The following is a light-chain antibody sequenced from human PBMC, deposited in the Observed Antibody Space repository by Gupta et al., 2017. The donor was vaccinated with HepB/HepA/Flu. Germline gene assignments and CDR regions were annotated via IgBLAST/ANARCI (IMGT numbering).Light chain of an antibody. Sequence: QSVLTQPPSVSGAPGQRVTISCTGSRSNIGSGYDIYWYQQLPGTAPKLLIYDNIKRPAGVPDRFSASESDTAVSLAITGLQAEEEGYYYCQSYGSRTGVVFGGGTKLTVL. CDR2: DNI. V-gene: IGLV1-40*01. CDR3: QSYGSRTGVV. J-gene: IGLJ2*01. CDR1: RSNIGSGYD.